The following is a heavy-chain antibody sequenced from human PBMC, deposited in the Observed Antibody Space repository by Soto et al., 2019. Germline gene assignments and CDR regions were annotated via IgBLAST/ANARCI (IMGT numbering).Heavy chain of an antibody. V-gene: IGHV3-74*01. CDR1: GFTFNIYW. CDR2: INADGSST. D-gene: IGHD3-22*01. J-gene: IGHJ4*02. Sequence: PGGSLRLSCAASGFTFNIYWMHWVRQAPGKGLVWVSRINADGSSTSYADSVKGRVTISRDTAKNMLYLQINSLRAEDTAVYYCAREIVTNDEYYYDSWSQGTLVTVSS. CDR3: AREIVTNDEYYYDS.